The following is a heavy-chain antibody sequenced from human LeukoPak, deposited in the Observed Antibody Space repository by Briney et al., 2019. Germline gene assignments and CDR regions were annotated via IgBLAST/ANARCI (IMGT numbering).Heavy chain of an antibody. Sequence: ASVKVSCKASGYTFTGYYMHWVRQAPGQGLEWMGWINPNSGGTNYAQKFQGRVTMTRDTSTSTAYMELRSLRSDDTAVYYCARASEEGYCSSTSCYTTPSWFDPWGQGTLVTVSS. J-gene: IGHJ5*02. CDR2: INPNSGGT. D-gene: IGHD2-2*02. CDR1: GYTFTGYY. CDR3: ARASEEGYCSSTSCYTTPSWFDP. V-gene: IGHV1-2*02.